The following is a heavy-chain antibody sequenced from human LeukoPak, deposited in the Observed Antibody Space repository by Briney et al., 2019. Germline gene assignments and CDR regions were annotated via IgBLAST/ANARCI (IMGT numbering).Heavy chain of an antibody. CDR2: IIPIFDTP. V-gene: IGHV1-69*05. J-gene: IGHJ3*02. D-gene: IGHD3-22*01. CDR1: GGTFSNYA. CDR3: ASQLFHLDSSGYSLDALDI. Sequence: SVKVSCKTSGGTFSNYAISWVRQAPGQGLEWMGVIIPIFDTPNYAQKWQGRVSITTDESTSTAYMELRSLRSEDTAVYYCASQLFHLDSSGYSLDALDIWGQGTMVTVSS.